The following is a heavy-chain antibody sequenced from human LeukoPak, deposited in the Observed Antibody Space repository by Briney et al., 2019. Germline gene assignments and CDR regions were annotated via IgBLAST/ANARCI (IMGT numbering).Heavy chain of an antibody. V-gene: IGHV4-59*11. Sequence: SETLSLTCSVSGGSLSSHYWSWIRQPPGKGLELIGHIHDTGSTFYNPSLRGRVTISLDTSNNQFSLKLTSMTAADTAVYYCARFSSGCSTSSCYVTSWGQGTLGTVS. CDR1: GGSLSSHY. J-gene: IGHJ5*02. CDR3: ARFSSGCSTSSCYVTS. CDR2: IHDTGST. D-gene: IGHD2-2*01.